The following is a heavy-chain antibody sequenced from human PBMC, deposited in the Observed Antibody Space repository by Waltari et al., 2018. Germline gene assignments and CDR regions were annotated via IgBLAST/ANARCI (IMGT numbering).Heavy chain of an antibody. D-gene: IGHD2-15*01. V-gene: IGHV3-23*01. CDR2: ISGSGGST. J-gene: IGHJ4*02. CDR1: GFTFSSYA. Sequence: EVQLLESGGGLVQPGGSLRLSCAASGFTFSSYAMSWVRQAPGKGLEWVSAISGSGGSTYYAESVKGRFTISRDKSKNTLYLQMNSLRAEDTAVYYCARGGTVVVVAATEDFDYWGQGTLVTVSS. CDR3: ARGGTVVVVAATEDFDY.